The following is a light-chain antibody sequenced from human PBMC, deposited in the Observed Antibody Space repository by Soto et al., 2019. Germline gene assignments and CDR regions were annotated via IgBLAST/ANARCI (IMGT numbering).Light chain of an antibody. J-gene: IGLJ1*01. V-gene: IGLV2-23*01. Sequence: QSVLTQPASVSGSPGQSITISCSGTSSDVGSSNLVSWYQHHPGKAPKLIIFEGDRRPSGVSGRFSGSKSGNTASLTISGLQAEDEADYYCCSFARSRSLYAFGTGTKVTVL. CDR2: EGD. CDR3: CSFARSRSLYA. CDR1: SSDVGSSNL.